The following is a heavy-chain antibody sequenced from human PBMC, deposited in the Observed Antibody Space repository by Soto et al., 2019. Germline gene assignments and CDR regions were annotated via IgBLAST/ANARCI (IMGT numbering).Heavy chain of an antibody. CDR2: IIPIDATV. V-gene: IGHV1-69*12. D-gene: IGHD3-10*01. J-gene: IGHJ6*01. CDR1: GGTFSNYA. Sequence: QVQLVQSGAEVKKPGSSVKVSCKASGGTFSNYALISWVRQAPGQGLEGMGGIIPIDATVNYAQQFQGRITITADESTTTAYMDLGSLRSEDTAVYYCARDLLGFGYTYGDVWGQGITVPVSS. CDR3: ARDLLGFGYTYGDV.